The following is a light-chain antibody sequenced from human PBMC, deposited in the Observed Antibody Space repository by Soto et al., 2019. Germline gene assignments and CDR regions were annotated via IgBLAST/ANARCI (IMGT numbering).Light chain of an antibody. Sequence: EIMMTQSPATLSVSPGGRATLSCRASQSISDTLAWYQHKPGQAPRLLIYAASSRVTGSPDRFSGGGSGTDFTLTISRLEPEDFAEYYCQQYGYSPITFGQGTRLEIK. J-gene: IGKJ5*01. V-gene: IGKV3-20*01. CDR3: QQYGYSPIT. CDR1: QSISDT. CDR2: AAS.